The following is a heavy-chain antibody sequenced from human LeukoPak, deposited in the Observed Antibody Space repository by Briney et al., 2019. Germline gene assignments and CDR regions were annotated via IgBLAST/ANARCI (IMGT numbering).Heavy chain of an antibody. CDR2: ISYDGSNK. D-gene: IGHD3-10*01. J-gene: IGHJ4*02. CDR3: ARETGGAVGSTDFDY. CDR1: GFTFSSYA. V-gene: IGHV3-30*09. Sequence: GGSLRLSCAASGFTFSSYAIHWVRQAPGKGLEWVAVISYDGSNKYYADSVKGRFAISRDKSKNTPYLQMNSLRAEDTAVYHCARETGGAVGSTDFDYWGQGTLVTVSS.